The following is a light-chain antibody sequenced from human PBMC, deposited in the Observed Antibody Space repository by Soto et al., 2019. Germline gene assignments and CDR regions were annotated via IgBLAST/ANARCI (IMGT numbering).Light chain of an antibody. J-gene: IGKJ4*01. V-gene: IGKV3-11*01. CDR3: QQRSI. Sequence: EIVLTQSPPTLSLSPGERATLSCRASQSVSSYLAWYQQKPGQAPRLLIYDASNRATGIPARFSGSGSGTDFTLTISSLEPEDFAVYYCQQRSIFGGGTKVEIK. CDR2: DAS. CDR1: QSVSSY.